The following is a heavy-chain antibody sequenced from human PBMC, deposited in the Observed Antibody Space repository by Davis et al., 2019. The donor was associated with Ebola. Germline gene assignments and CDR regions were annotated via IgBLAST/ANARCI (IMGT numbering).Heavy chain of an antibody. CDR3: ARRGYSYGLDV. V-gene: IGHV5-51*01. J-gene: IGHJ6*02. Sequence: GSLKISCTGSGYIFDNYWIGWVRQMPGKGLEWMGFIYPDDSDTRYRPTFQGQVTISVDKSVSSAYLQWSSLRAADTATYYCARRGYSYGLDVWGQGTTVTVSS. D-gene: IGHD2-2*03. CDR1: GYIFDNYW. CDR2: IYPDDSDT.